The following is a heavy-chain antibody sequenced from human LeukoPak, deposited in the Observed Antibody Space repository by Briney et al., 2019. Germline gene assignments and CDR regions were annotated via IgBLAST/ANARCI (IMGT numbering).Heavy chain of an antibody. V-gene: IGHV3-21*01. D-gene: IGHD3-10*01. CDR1: GFTFSSYS. Sequence: PGGSLRLSCAASGFTFSSYSMNWVRQAPGKGLEWVSSISSSSSYIYYADSVKGRFTISRDNAKNSLYLQMNSLRAEDTAVYYCARGYYYGSGSYLSGAFDIWGQGTMVTVSP. CDR2: ISSSSSYI. J-gene: IGHJ3*02. CDR3: ARGYYYGSGSYLSGAFDI.